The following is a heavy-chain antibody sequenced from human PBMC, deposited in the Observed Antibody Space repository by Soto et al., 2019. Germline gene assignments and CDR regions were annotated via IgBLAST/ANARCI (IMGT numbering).Heavy chain of an antibody. V-gene: IGHV4-4*02. CDR2: IHHTGLT. J-gene: IGHJ6*02. D-gene: IGHD3-16*01. Sequence: QVQLRESGPGLEKPSGTLSLTCAVSGGSISSDIWWNWVRQSPGGKVLEWIGEIHHTGLTNFNPSLKSRVTMSVVKSKNQFSLSLSSVSAADTAIYYCASLVLGLSRPNRLDVWGQGTTVTVTS. CDR1: GGSISSDIW. CDR3: ASLVLGLSRPNRLDV.